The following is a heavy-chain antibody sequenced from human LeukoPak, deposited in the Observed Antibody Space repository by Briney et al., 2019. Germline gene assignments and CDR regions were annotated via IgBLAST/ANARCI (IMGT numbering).Heavy chain of an antibody. CDR3: ARDITDCSSRNCYESA. V-gene: IGHV1-2*02. CDR1: GYTFTGYY. D-gene: IGHD2-2*01. Sequence: GASVKVSCKASGYTFTGYYMHWVRQAPGQGLEWMGWINPNSGGTNYAQKFQGRVTMTRDTSISTAYMELSRLRSDDTAVYYCARDITDCSSRNCYESAWGQGTLVTVSS. CDR2: INPNSGGT. J-gene: IGHJ4*02.